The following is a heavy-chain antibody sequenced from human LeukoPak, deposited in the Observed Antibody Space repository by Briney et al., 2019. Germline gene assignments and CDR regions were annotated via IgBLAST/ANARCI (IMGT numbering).Heavy chain of an antibody. CDR1: GGSISSYY. J-gene: IGHJ5*02. D-gene: IGHD2-2*01. V-gene: IGHV4-59*01. CDR3: ARSGSDIVVVPAYNWFDP. CDR2: IYYSGST. Sequence: PSETLSLTCTVSGGSISSYYWSWIRQPPGKGLEWIGYIYYSGSTNYNPSLKSRVTISVDTSKNQFSLKLSSVTAADTAVYYCARSGSDIVVVPAYNWFDPWGQGTLVTVSS.